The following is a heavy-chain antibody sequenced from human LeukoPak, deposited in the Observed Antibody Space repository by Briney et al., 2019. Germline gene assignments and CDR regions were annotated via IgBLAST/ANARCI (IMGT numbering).Heavy chain of an antibody. D-gene: IGHD3-22*01. J-gene: IGHJ4*02. CDR1: GFTFSNYW. CDR3: ARDRPTYYYDSSGYFDY. CDR2: IKEDGSEK. V-gene: IGHV3-7*01. Sequence: GGSLRLSCAASGFTFSNYWMSWVRQAPGKGLKWVANIKEDGSEKYYADSVKGRFTISRDNAKNSLYLQMNSLRAEDTAVYYCARDRPTYYYDSSGYFDYWGQGTLVTVSS.